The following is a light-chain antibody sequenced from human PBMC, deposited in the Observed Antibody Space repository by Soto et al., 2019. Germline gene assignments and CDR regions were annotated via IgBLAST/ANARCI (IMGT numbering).Light chain of an antibody. CDR1: SSDVGGYNY. J-gene: IGLJ1*01. CDR3: AAWDDSLSGYV. Sequence: QSALTQPPSASGSPGQSVAISCTGTSSDVGGYNYVSWYQQHPGKAPKLMIYEVNKRPSGVPDRFSGSKSGTSASLAISGLQSEDEADYYCAAWDDSLSGYVFGTGTKLTVL. V-gene: IGLV2-8*01. CDR2: EVN.